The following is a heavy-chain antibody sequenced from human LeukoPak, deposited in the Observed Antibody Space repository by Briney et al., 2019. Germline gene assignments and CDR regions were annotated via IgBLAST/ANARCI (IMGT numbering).Heavy chain of an antibody. D-gene: IGHD4-17*01. CDR1: GGSISSGGYY. V-gene: IGHV4-31*03. Sequence: TLSLTYTVSGGSISSGGYYWSWIRPHPGKGLEWIGYIYYSGSTYYNPSLKSRVTISVDTSKNQFSLKLSSVTAADTAVYYCARENMDYGDYYFDYWGQGTLVTVSS. CDR2: IYYSGST. CDR3: ARENMDYGDYYFDY. J-gene: IGHJ4*02.